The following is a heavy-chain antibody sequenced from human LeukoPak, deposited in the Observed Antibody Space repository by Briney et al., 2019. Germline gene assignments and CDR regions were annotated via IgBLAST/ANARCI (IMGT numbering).Heavy chain of an antibody. CDR3: ARDRAPRGHSSSWYHPVRAPYYGMDV. CDR1: GFTVSSNY. J-gene: IGHJ6*02. Sequence: QPGGSLRLSCAASGFTVSSNYMSWVRQAPGKGLEWVAVISYDGSNKYYADSVKGRFTISRDNSKNTLYLQMNSLRAEDTAVYYCARDRAPRGHSSSWYHPVRAPYYGMDVWGQGTTVTVSS. V-gene: IGHV3-30-3*01. D-gene: IGHD6-13*01. CDR2: ISYDGSNK.